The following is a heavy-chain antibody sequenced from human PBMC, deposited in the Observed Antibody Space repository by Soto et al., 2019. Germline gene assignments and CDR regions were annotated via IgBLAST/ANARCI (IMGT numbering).Heavy chain of an antibody. CDR3: AQRALGTTSFYFNY. CDR1: GFIFSTYA. Sequence: EVQLLESGGGLIQPGGSLRLSCAASGFIFSTYAMSWVRQAPGRGLEWVSTMHSGGGSTGYSDSVKGRFTISRDNSKNTLYLQINSLRAEDTAVYYCAQRALGTTSFYFNYWGQGTLVTVSS. J-gene: IGHJ4*02. CDR2: MHSGGGST. V-gene: IGHV3-23*01. D-gene: IGHD4-17*01.